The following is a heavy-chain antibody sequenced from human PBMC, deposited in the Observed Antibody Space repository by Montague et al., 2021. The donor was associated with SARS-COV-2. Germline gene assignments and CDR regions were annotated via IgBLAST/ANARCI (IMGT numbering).Heavy chain of an antibody. CDR1: GGSISNYY. D-gene: IGHD3-22*01. CDR3: ARGGGYYNYGLDV. CDR2: IYYSGST. J-gene: IGHJ6*02. V-gene: IGHV4-59*01. Sequence: SETLSLTCAVSGGSISNYYWSWIRQPPGRGSEWIGYIYYSGSTDYSPSLKSRVTISLDTSKNQFSLKVTSVTAADTAVYYCARGGGYYNYGLDVWGPGTTVTVSS.